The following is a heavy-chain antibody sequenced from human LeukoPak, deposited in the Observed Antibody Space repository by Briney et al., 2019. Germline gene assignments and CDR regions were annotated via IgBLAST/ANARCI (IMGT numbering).Heavy chain of an antibody. V-gene: IGHV4-59*01. D-gene: IGHD6-19*01. J-gene: IGHJ4*02. CDR2: LYYSGST. CDR3: ASEGYSSGWWSTAY. Sequence: SSETLSLTCTVSGGSISSYYWSWLRQPPGKGLEWIGYLYYSGSTNYNPSLNSRVTISVDTSKNQFSLKLSSVTAADTAVYYCASEGYSSGWWSTAYWGQETLVTVSS. CDR1: GGSISSYY.